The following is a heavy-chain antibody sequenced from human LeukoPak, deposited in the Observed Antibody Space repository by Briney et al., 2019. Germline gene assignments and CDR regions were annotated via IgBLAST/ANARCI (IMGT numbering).Heavy chain of an antibody. CDR1: GFIFEDYA. CDR2: ITSNSGYV. D-gene: IGHD2-2*01. CDR3: VQDSYAISSSGSTFAS. Sequence: SGGSLRLSCTVSGFIFEDYAMHWVRHVPGKGLEWVSSITSNSGYVAYADSVKGRFSISRDNAKNSLYLQMNSLRTEDMAVYYCVQDSYAISSSGSTFASWGQGTLVSVSS. V-gene: IGHV3-9*03. J-gene: IGHJ4*02.